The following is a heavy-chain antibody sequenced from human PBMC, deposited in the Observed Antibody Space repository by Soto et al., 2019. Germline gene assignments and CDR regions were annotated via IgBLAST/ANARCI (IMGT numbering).Heavy chain of an antibody. V-gene: IGHV3-23*01. J-gene: IGHJ4*02. D-gene: IGHD3-10*01. CDR2: ISGSGGST. CDR1: GFTFSSYA. Sequence: EVQLLESGGGLVQPGGSLRLSCAASGFTFSSYAMSWVRQAPGKGLEWVSAISGSGGSTYYADSVKGRFTISRDNSKNTLYLQMNSLRAEDTAVYYCASLWCGELFSRDYWGQGTLVTVSS. CDR3: ASLWCGELFSRDY.